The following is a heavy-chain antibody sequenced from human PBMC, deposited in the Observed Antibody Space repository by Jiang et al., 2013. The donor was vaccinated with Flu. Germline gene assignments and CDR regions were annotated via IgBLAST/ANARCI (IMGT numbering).Heavy chain of an antibody. V-gene: IGHV7-4-1*02. CDR3: ARGDRSSWYNYYGMDV. CDR2: INTNTGNP. D-gene: IGHD6-13*01. J-gene: IGHJ6*02. CDR1: GYTFTSYA. Sequence: QSGSELKKPGASVKVSCKASGYTFTSYAMNWVRQAPGQGLEWMGWINTNTGNPTYAQGFTGRFVFSLDTSVSTAYLQVSSLKAEDTAVYYCARGDRSSWYNYYGMDVWGQGTTVTVSS.